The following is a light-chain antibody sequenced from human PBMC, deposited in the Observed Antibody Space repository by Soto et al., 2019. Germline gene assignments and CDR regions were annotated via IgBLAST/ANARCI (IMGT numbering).Light chain of an antibody. V-gene: IGKV3-20*01. J-gene: IGKJ5*01. Sequence: EIVLTQSPGTLSLSPGERATLSCRASQSVSSSYLAWYQQKPGQAPRLLIYGASSRATGIPDRFSGSGSGTDFTLTISILEPEDVAVYYCQQYGSAHAIGQGTRLEIK. CDR1: QSVSSSY. CDR2: GAS. CDR3: QQYGSAHA.